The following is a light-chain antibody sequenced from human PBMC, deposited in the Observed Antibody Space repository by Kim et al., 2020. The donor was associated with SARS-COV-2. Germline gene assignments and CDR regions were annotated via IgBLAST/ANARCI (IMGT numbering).Light chain of an antibody. CDR2: HGT. Sequence: PGKQVRISCGGDTLLACGLQWYQQKAGQAPRVVNSHGTDRPSGIPEHFSGSTSGNTDSVTMSRVEAVHEADYYFQVWNSGVVFGGGTQMTV. CDR3: QVWNSGVV. V-gene: IGLV3-21*04. CDR1: TLLACG. J-gene: IGLJ2*01.